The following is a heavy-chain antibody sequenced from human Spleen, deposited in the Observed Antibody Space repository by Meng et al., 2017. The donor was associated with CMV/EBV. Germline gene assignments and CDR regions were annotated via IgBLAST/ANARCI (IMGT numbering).Heavy chain of an antibody. Sequence: ASVKVSCKASGYTFTNYYVHWVRQAPGQGLEWMGWINPNSGGTKYAQKFQGRVTMTRDTSIRTAYMELSRLRSDDTAVYYCASHKSVLRFLEWSSDAFDIWGQGTMVTVSS. J-gene: IGHJ3*02. CDR2: INPNSGGT. V-gene: IGHV1-2*02. CDR1: GYTFTNYY. D-gene: IGHD3-3*01. CDR3: ASHKSVLRFLEWSSDAFDI.